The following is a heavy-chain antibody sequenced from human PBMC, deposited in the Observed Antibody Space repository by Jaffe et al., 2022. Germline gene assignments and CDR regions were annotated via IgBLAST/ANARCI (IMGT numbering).Heavy chain of an antibody. CDR1: GFTFDDYA. Sequence: EVQLVESGGGLVQPGRSLRLSCAASGFTFDDYAMHWVRQAPGKGLEWVSGISWNSGSIGYADSVKGRFTISRDNAKNSLYLQMNSLRAEDTALYYCAKDISFSHNWNYGPAFDIWGQGTMVTVSS. J-gene: IGHJ3*02. CDR2: ISWNSGSI. V-gene: IGHV3-9*01. CDR3: AKDISFSHNWNYGPAFDI. D-gene: IGHD1-7*01.